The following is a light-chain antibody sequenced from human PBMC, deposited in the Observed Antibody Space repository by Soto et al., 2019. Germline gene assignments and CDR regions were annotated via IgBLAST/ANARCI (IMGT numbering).Light chain of an antibody. CDR1: QIVTSGY. Sequence: EIVLTQSPGNLSLAPLEIDNLSCRDSQIVTSGYLAWYQQQPNQAPRILIYGASYRATGIPERFSGGGSGTDFTLTISRLEPEDFAVYYCQQYSSSPPAITFGPRTRLEI. CDR3: QQYSSSPPAIT. CDR2: GAS. V-gene: IGKV3-20*01. J-gene: IGKJ5*01.